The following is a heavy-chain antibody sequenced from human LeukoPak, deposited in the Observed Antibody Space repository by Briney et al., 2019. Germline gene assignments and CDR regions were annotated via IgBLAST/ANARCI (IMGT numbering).Heavy chain of an antibody. CDR3: ARWGESGDSVVHAFDI. CDR1: GVSISNYC. J-gene: IGHJ3*02. V-gene: IGHV4-59*01. Sequence: SETLSLTCTVSGVSISNYCWNWMRQSPGKGLEWISYSHYTGTANYNPSLNSRVTISVDTSKNQFSLKLTSVSAADTAVYYCARWGESGDSVVHAFDIWGQGTMVTVSS. CDR2: SHYTGTA. D-gene: IGHD2-21*02.